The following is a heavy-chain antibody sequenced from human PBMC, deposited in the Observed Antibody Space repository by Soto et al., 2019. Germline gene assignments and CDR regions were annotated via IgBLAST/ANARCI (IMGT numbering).Heavy chain of an antibody. J-gene: IGHJ4*02. Sequence: QVQLQESGPGLVKPSETLSLTCTVSSGSVSSGSYYWSWIRQPPGKGLEWIGYIYYSGSTNSNLSLNSRVTISVDTSKNQFSRKLSSVTAADTAVDYCARASRGSCSDYWGQGTLVTVSS. CDR3: ARASRGSCSDY. D-gene: IGHD2-15*01. CDR2: IYYSGST. CDR1: SGSVSSGSYY. V-gene: IGHV4-61*01.